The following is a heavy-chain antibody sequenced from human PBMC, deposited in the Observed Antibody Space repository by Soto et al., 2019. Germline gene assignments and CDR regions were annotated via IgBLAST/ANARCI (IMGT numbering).Heavy chain of an antibody. CDR1: GFTFSSYG. CDR2: ISYDGSNK. CDR3: AKGQMDV. Sequence: QVQLVESGGGVVQPGRSLRLSCAASGFTFSSYGMHWVRQAPGKGLEWVAVISYDGSNKYYADSVKGRFTISRDNSKNTLYLQMNSLRAEDTAVYYCAKGQMDVWGQGTTVTVSS. J-gene: IGHJ6*02. V-gene: IGHV3-30*18.